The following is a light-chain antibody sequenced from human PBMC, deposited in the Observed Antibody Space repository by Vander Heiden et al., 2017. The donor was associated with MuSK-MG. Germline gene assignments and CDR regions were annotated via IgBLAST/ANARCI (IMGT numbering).Light chain of an antibody. CDR3: LQVALIPYI. CDR1: QSVLYSSNNKNY. J-gene: IGKJ2*01. V-gene: IGKV4-1*01. CDR2: WAS. Sequence: DIVMTQSPDSLAVSLGERATINCKSSQSVLYSSNNKNYLTWHQQKTGQPPKLLINWASTRESGVPDRFSGSGSGTDFTLTISSLQAEDVAVYYCLQVALIPYIFGQGTKLEIQ.